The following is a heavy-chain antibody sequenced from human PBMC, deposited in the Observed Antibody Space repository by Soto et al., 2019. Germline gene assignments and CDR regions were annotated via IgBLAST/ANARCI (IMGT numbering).Heavy chain of an antibody. CDR1: GYTFTGYY. J-gene: IGHJ6*02. V-gene: IGHV1-2*02. D-gene: IGHD6-19*01. Sequence: GASVKVSCKASGYTFTGYYMHWVRQAPGQGLEWMGWINPNSGGTNYAQKFQGRVTMTRDTSISTAYMELSRLRSDDTAVYYCAINIAVAGTGREPYYYGMDVWGQGTTVTVSS. CDR3: AINIAVAGTGREPYYYGMDV. CDR2: INPNSGGT.